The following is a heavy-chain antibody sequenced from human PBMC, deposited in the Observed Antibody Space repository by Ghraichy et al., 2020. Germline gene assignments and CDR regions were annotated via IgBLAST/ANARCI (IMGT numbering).Heavy chain of an antibody. V-gene: IGHV3-23*01. J-gene: IGHJ4*02. CDR2: ISSTAGNT. Sequence: GESLNISCAASGFTFSGYAMAWVRQAPGKGLEWVSAISSTAGNTYYVDSVKGRFTISRDHSKTTLYLQMNSLRAEDTAIYYCAKSLTTFGYFDSWGQGTLVTVAS. D-gene: IGHD2/OR15-2a*01. CDR1: GFTFSGYA. CDR3: AKSLTTFGYFDS.